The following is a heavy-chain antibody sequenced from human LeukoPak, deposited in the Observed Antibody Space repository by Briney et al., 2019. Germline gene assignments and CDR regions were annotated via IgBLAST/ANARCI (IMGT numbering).Heavy chain of an antibody. CDR3: ARANRTPFWSGYSGWFDP. J-gene: IGHJ5*02. D-gene: IGHD3-3*01. CDR1: GGSISSSSYY. CDR2: IYYSGST. V-gene: IGHV4-39*07. Sequence: PSETLSLTCTVSGGSISSSSYYWGWIRQPPGKGLEWIGSIYYSGSTYYSPSLKSRVTISVDTSKNQFSLKLSSVTAADTAVFYCARANRTPFWSGYSGWFDPWGQGTLVTVSS.